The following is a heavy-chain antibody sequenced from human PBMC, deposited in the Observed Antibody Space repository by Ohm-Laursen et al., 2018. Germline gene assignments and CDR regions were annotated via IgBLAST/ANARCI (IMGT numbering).Heavy chain of an antibody. CDR2: IDYSGST. D-gene: IGHD6-19*01. Sequence: TLSLTCTVSSVSISTYYWSWIRQPPGKGLEWIGHIDYSGSTNYNPSLKSRVTMSIDASRKQFSLKLSSVTAADTAVYYCARRGSGPVDPWGQGTLVTVSS. J-gene: IGHJ5*02. V-gene: IGHV4-59*08. CDR1: SVSISTYY. CDR3: ARRGSGPVDP.